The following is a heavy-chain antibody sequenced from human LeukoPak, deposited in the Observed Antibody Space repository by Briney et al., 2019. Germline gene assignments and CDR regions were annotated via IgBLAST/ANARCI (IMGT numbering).Heavy chain of an antibody. Sequence: AGGSLRLSCAASGFTVSDNYMGWVRQAPGKGLEWVSFIYSGGGTSYANSVKGRFTLSRDNSKNTLYLQMNSLRAEDTALYYCAKGGGYSYGYYYWGQGTLVTVSS. J-gene: IGHJ4*02. CDR1: GFTVSDNY. CDR3: AKGGGYSYGYYY. CDR2: IYSGGGT. V-gene: IGHV3-66*01. D-gene: IGHD5-18*01.